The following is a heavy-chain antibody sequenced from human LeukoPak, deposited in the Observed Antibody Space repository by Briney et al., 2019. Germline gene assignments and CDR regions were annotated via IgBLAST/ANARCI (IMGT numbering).Heavy chain of an antibody. Sequence: GGSLRLSCVVSGFDLSDYYMSWIRQAPGKGLEWISYISSSGGNIYFADSVEGRSTMSRDNARGSLYLQMNSLTADDTAIYYCARRRDYFDYWGQGTLVTVSS. CDR2: ISSSGGNI. J-gene: IGHJ4*01. V-gene: IGHV3-11*01. CDR3: ARRRDYFDY. CDR1: GFDLSDYY.